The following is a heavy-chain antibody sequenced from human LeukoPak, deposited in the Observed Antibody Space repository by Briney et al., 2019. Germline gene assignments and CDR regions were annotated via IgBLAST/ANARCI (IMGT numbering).Heavy chain of an antibody. CDR2: VKNDGSST. Sequence: GGSLRLSCAASGFAFSSHWMHWVRQAPGKGLVWVSHVKNDGSSTNYADSVRGRFTISRDNAKNTLYLQMNSLRAEDTAVYYCARGNDYWSGYIDYWGQGILVTVSS. D-gene: IGHD3-3*01. CDR3: ARGNDYWSGYIDY. CDR1: GFAFSSHW. V-gene: IGHV3-74*01. J-gene: IGHJ4*02.